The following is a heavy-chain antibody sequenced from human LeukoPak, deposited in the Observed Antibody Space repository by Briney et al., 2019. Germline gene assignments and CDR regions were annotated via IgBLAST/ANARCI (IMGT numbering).Heavy chain of an antibody. D-gene: IGHD2-15*01. CDR1: GFTFSSYA. CDR3: ARDWLVVMVAATSHFDY. J-gene: IGHJ4*02. V-gene: IGHV3-30-3*01. Sequence: GGSLRLSCAASGFTFSSYAMHWVRQAPGKGLEWVAVISYDGSNKYYADSVKGRFTISRDNSKNTLYLQMNSLRAEDTAVYYCARDWLVVMVAATSHFDYWGQGTLVTV. CDR2: ISYDGSNK.